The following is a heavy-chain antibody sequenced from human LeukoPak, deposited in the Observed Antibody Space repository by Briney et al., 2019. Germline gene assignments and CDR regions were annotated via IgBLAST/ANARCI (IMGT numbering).Heavy chain of an antibody. CDR1: GFTFGDYA. CDR3: TRDEGLWFGELDYYYYYYMDV. Sequence: GGSLRLSCKAPGFTFGDYAMSWVGQAPGKGRGWVGFIRSKAYGGTTEYAASVKGRFTISRDDSKSIAYLQMNSLKTEDTAVYYCTRDEGLWFGELDYYYYYYMDVWGKGTTVTISS. J-gene: IGHJ6*03. CDR2: IRSKAYGGTT. D-gene: IGHD3-10*01. V-gene: IGHV3-49*04.